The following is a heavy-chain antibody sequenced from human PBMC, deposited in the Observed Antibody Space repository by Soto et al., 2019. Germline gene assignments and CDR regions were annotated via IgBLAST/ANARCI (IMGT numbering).Heavy chain of an antibody. V-gene: IGHV1-18*01. J-gene: IGHJ4*02. D-gene: IGHD3-9*01. CDR3: ARGYYDILTGYPQGPPHFDY. Sequence: ASVKVSCKASGYTFTSYGISWVRQAPVQGLEWMGWISAYNGNTNYAQKLQGRVTMTTDTSTSTAYMELRSLRSDDTAVYYCARGYYDILTGYPQGPPHFDYWGQGTLVTVSS. CDR1: GYTFTSYG. CDR2: ISAYNGNT.